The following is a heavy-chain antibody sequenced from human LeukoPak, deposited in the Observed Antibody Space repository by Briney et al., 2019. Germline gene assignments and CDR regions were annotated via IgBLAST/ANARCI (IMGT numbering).Heavy chain of an antibody. CDR3: ARYYDSSGYLFGDAFDI. CDR2: IYTSGST. D-gene: IGHD3-22*01. J-gene: IGHJ3*02. Sequence: SETLSLTCTVSGGSISSYYWSWIRQPAGKGLEWIGRIYTSGSTNYNPSLKSRVTISVDTSKNQFSLKLSSVTAADTAVYYCARYYDSSGYLFGDAFDIWGQGTMVTVSS. CDR1: GGSISSYY. V-gene: IGHV4-4*07.